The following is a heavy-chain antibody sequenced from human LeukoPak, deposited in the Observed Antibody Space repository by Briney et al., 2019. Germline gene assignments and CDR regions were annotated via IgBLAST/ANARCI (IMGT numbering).Heavy chain of an antibody. CDR3: AKDLGGIAVAGIDAFDI. D-gene: IGHD6-19*01. J-gene: IGHJ3*02. V-gene: IGHV3-7*01. CDR2: IKHDESEK. CDR1: GFSFNSDW. Sequence: GGSLRLSCAASGFSFNSDWMDWVRQAPGKGLEWVANIKHDESEKNYLDSVKGRFTISRDNAQNSLYLQMNSLRAEDTAVYYCAKDLGGIAVAGIDAFDIWGQGTMVTVSS.